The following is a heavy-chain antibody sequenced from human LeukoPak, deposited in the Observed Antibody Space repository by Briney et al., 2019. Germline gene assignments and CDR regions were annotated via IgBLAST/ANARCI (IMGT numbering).Heavy chain of an antibody. J-gene: IGHJ4*02. CDR1: GFTFSSYA. CDR2: ISYDGSNK. V-gene: IGHV3-30*04. Sequence: GGSLRLSCAASGFTFSSYAMHWVRQAPGKGLEWVAVISYDGSNKYYADSVKGRFTISRDNAKNSLYLQMNSLRAEDTAVYYCARNLGAIEGGADFDYWGQGTLVTVSS. D-gene: IGHD1-26*01. CDR3: ARNLGAIEGGADFDY.